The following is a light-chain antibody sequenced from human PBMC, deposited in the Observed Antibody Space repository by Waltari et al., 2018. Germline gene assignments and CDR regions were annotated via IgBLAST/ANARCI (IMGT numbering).Light chain of an antibody. CDR3: QAWDSSTAV. V-gene: IGLV3-1*01. Sequence: SYELTQPPSVSVSPGQTASITCSGDKLGDKYACWYQQKPGQSPLLGIYQDSKRPSGIPERFSGSNSGNTATLTISGTQAMDEADYYCQAWDSSTAVFGTGTKVTVL. CDR2: QDS. J-gene: IGLJ1*01. CDR1: KLGDKY.